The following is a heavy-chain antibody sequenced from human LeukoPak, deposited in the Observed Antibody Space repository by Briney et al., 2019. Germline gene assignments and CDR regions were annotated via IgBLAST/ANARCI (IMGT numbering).Heavy chain of an antibody. CDR2: IWYDGSNK. D-gene: IGHD4-11*01. CDR3: VRVGYTNYGIDY. CDR1: GFTFSSYG. Sequence: GGSLRLSCAVSGFTFSSYGMHWVRQAPGKGLEWVAVIWYDGSNKYYADSVKGRFTISRDSSKNTLDLQMNSLRAEDTAVYYCVRVGYTNYGIDYWGQGTLVTVSS. J-gene: IGHJ4*02. V-gene: IGHV3-33*01.